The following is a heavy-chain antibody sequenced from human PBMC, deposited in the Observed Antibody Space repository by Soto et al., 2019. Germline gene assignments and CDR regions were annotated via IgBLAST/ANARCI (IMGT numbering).Heavy chain of an antibody. CDR1: GASFSEGGYY. J-gene: IGHJ6*02. CDR2: IYYSEST. Sequence: QVQLQESGPGLVKPSQTLSLTCTVSGASFSEGGYYWSWIRQRPGKDLEWIGYIYYSESTYYNPSLKGRVTISTDTSKNQFSLRLSSVTAADTAVYYCARDSRRVYGMDVWGQGTTVTVSS. V-gene: IGHV4-31*03. CDR3: ARDSRRVYGMDV.